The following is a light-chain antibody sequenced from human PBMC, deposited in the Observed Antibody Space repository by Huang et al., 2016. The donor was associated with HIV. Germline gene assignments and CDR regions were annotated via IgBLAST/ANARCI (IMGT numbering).Light chain of an antibody. V-gene: IGKV3-15*01. J-gene: IGKJ2*01. CDR1: QSVSSN. Sequence: EIVMTQSPATLSVSPGERATLSCRASQSVSSNLAWYQQKPGQAPRRLIDGASTRATGIPARFSGSGSGTEFTLTISSLQSEDFAVYYCQQYNNWLGTFGQGTKLEIK. CDR3: QQYNNWLGT. CDR2: GAS.